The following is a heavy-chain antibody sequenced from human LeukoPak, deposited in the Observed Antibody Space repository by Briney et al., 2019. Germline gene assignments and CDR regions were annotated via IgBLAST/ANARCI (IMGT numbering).Heavy chain of an antibody. J-gene: IGHJ4*02. D-gene: IGHD6-19*01. CDR2: IYYSGST. CDR1: GGSISSYY. CDR3: AAGYSSGFSDY. V-gene: IGHV4-59*01. Sequence: WETLSLTGTVSGGSISSYYWSWIRQPPGEGLEWIGYIYYSGSTNYNPSLKSRVTISVDTSKNQFSLKLSSVTAADTAVYYCAAGYSSGFSDYWGQGTLVTVSS.